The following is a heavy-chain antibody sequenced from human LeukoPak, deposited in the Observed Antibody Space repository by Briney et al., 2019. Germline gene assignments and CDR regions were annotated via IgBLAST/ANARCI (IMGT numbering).Heavy chain of an antibody. Sequence: SETLSLTCTVSGGSIRSSYYYWGWIRQPPGKGLEWIGSIYDSGSTYYNPSLKSRVTISVDTSKNQFSLKLSSVTAADTAVYYCARRPKTYYDSSGYYHWGQGTLVTVSS. CDR1: GGSIRSSYYY. CDR2: IYDSGST. D-gene: IGHD3-22*01. V-gene: IGHV4-39*01. J-gene: IGHJ5*02. CDR3: ARRPKTYYDSSGYYH.